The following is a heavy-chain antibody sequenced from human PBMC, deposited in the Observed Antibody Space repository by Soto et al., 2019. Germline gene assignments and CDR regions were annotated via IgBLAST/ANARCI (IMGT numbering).Heavy chain of an antibody. V-gene: IGHV4-39*01. CDR3: ARLRVTTSYCDY. CDR2: IYYSGST. CDR1: GGSISSSSYY. D-gene: IGHD3-22*01. J-gene: IGHJ4*02. Sequence: SETLSLTCTVSGGSISSSSYYWGWIRQPPGKGLEWIGSIYYSGSTYYNPSLKSRVTISLDTSKNQFSLKLSSVTAADTAVYYCARLRVTTSYCDYWGQGTLVTVSS.